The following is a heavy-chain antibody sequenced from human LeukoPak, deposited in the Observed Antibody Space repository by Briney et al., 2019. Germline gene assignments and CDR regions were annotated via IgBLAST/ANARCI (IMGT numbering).Heavy chain of an antibody. J-gene: IGHJ4*02. Sequence: ASVKVSCKASGYTFTSYAMHWVRQAPGQRLEWMGWINAGNGNTKYSQEFQGRVTITRDTSASTAYMELSSLRAEDTAVYYCAKDPMGGYSYGLFDYWGQGTLVTVSS. CDR3: AKDPMGGYSYGLFDY. V-gene: IGHV1-3*03. D-gene: IGHD5-18*01. CDR2: INAGNGNT. CDR1: GYTFTSYA.